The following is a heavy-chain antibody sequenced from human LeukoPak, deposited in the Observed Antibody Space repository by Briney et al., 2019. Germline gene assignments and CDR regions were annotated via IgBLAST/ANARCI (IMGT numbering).Heavy chain of an antibody. CDR3: ARNGVGATHDY. V-gene: IGHV3-74*01. CDR2: VNTDGSIT. J-gene: IGHJ4*02. D-gene: IGHD1-26*01. CDR1: GFTFSNYW. Sequence: GGSLRLSCAASGFTFSNYWMHRVRQAPGKGLVWVSRVNTDGSITNYADSVKGRFTVSRDNAKNTLYLQMNSLRAEDTAVYYCARNGVGATHDYWGQGTLVTVSS.